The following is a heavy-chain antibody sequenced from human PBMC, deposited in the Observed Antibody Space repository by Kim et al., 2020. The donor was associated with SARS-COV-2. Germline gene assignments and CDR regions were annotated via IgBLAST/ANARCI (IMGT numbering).Heavy chain of an antibody. V-gene: IGHV4-59*13. CDR1: GGSISSYY. J-gene: IGHJ1*01. CDR2: IYYSGST. CDR3: ARGAGGDTAMVTYFQH. Sequence: SETLSLTCTVSGGSISSYYWSWIRQPPGKGLEWIGYIYYSGSTNYNPSLKSRVTISVDTSKNQFSLKLSSVTAADTAVYYCARGAGGDTAMVTYFQHWGQGTLVTVSS. D-gene: IGHD5-18*01.